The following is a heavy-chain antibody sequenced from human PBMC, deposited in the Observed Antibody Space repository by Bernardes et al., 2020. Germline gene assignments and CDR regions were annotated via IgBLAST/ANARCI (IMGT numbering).Heavy chain of an antibody. D-gene: IGHD3-3*01. CDR3: VRAGRQSAFYPEYFDY. Sequence: GGSLRLSCAASGFTFKNYWMHWVRLGTGKGLVWVSRVNTDGTATDYADSVKGRFTISRDNAKHTLYLQMNSLRVEDTAVYYWVRAGRQSAFYPEYFDYWGQGALVTVSS. CDR2: VNTDGTAT. CDR1: GFTFKNYW. V-gene: IGHV3-74*01. J-gene: IGHJ4*02.